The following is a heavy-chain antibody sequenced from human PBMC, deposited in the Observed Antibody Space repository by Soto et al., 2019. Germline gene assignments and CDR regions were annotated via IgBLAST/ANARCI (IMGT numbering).Heavy chain of an antibody. CDR1: GYTFTSYA. CDR3: ASSYSNYALIDYYYYGMDV. V-gene: IGHV1-3*01. CDR2: INAGNGNT. Sequence: GASVKVSCKASGYTFTSYAMHWVRQAPGQRLEWMGWINAGNGNTKYSLKFQGRVTITSDTSASTAYMELSSLRSEDTAVYYCASSYSNYALIDYYYYGMDVWGQGTTVTVSS. J-gene: IGHJ6*02. D-gene: IGHD4-4*01.